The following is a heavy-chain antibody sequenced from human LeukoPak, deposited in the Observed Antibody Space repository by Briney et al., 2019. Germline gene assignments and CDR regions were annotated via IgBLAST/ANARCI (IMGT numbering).Heavy chain of an antibody. CDR3: ARIPAGYNHFDY. V-gene: IGHV4-59*01. CDR1: GGSISSDY. J-gene: IGHJ4*02. D-gene: IGHD5-24*01. CDR2: IYYSGST. Sequence: PSGTLSLTCTVSGGSISSDYWSWIRQPPGKGLEWIGYIYYSGSTNYNPSLKSRVTISVDTSKNQFSLKLTSVTAADTAVYYCARIPAGYNHFDYWGQGTLVTVSS.